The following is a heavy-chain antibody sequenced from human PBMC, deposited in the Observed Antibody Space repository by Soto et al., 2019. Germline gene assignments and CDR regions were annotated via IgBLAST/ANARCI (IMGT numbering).Heavy chain of an antibody. J-gene: IGHJ5*02. V-gene: IGHV4-39*01. Sequence: SETLSLTCSVSGGSINSSSYFWGWVRQPPGRGLEWIGSIYYSGSTYYNPSLRSRVTISVDTSKNQFSLKLSSVTAADTAVFYCARHYSSGSRNWFDPWGQGTLVTVSS. CDR1: GGSINSSSYF. CDR3: ARHYSSGSRNWFDP. CDR2: IYYSGST. D-gene: IGHD6-19*01.